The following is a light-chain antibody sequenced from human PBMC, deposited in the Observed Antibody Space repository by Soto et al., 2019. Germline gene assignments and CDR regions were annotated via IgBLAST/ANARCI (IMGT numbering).Light chain of an antibody. V-gene: IGKV1-5*03. CDR1: QTISSW. Sequence: DIQMTQSPSTLSGSVGDRVTITCRASQTISSWLAWYQRKPGKAPKLLIYKASTLKSGVPSRFSGSGSGTEFTLTISSLQPDDFATYYCQQFIDGWTFGQGTKVDIK. J-gene: IGKJ1*01. CDR2: KAS. CDR3: QQFIDGWT.